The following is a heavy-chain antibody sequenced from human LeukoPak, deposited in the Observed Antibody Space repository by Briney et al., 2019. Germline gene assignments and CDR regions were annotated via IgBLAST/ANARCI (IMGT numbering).Heavy chain of an antibody. Sequence: SETLSLTCTVSGGSISSSSYYWGWIRQPPGKGLEWIGSIYYSGSTYYNPSLKSRVTISVDTSKNQFSLKPSSVTAADTAVYYCARDQRGYCSSTSCYANWFDPWGQGTLVTVSS. V-gene: IGHV4-39*07. CDR3: ARDQRGYCSSTSCYANWFDP. D-gene: IGHD2-2*01. CDR1: GGSISSSSYY. J-gene: IGHJ5*02. CDR2: IYYSGST.